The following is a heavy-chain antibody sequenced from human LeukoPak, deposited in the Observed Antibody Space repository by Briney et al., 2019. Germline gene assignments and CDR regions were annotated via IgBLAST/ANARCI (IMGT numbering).Heavy chain of an antibody. J-gene: IGHJ5*02. V-gene: IGHV4-38-2*02. CDR1: GSSIRTYTH. D-gene: IGHD5-18*01. CDR3: ANSGSNYAAVS. CDR2: IHHTGST. Sequence: SETLSLTCTVSGSSIRTYTHWGWIRQPPGKGLEWIGSIHHTGSTYYNPSLESRVTISIDTSKNQFSLKLSSVTAADTAFYFCANSGSNYAAVSWGQGTLVTVSS.